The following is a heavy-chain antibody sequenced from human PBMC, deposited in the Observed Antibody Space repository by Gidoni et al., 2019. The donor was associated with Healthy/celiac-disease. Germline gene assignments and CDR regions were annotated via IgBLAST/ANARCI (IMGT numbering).Heavy chain of an antibody. CDR3: AKDQRSSIAARLLGS. V-gene: IGHV3-23*01. Sequence: EVQLLESGGGLVQPGGSLRLSCAASGFPFSSYAMSWVRQAPGKGLEWVSAISGSGGSTYYADSVKGRFTISRDNSKNTLYLQMNSLRAEDTAVYYCAKDQRSSIAARLLGSWGQGTLVTVSS. D-gene: IGHD6-6*01. J-gene: IGHJ4*02. CDR1: GFPFSSYA. CDR2: ISGSGGST.